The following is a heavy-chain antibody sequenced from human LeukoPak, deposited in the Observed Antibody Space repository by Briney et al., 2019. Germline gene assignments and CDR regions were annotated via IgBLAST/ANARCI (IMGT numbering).Heavy chain of an antibody. J-gene: IGHJ4*02. CDR3: ARHVRYSYGSAPLDY. V-gene: IGHV4-59*08. D-gene: IGHD5-18*01. Sequence: SETLSLTRTVSGGSICSYYWSCIRQPPGKGREWIGYIYYSGRTNYTPSLKSRVTISLDTSKNQFSLKLSSVTAADTAVYYCARHVRYSYGSAPLDYWGQGTLVTVSS. CDR2: IYYSGRT. CDR1: GGSICSYY.